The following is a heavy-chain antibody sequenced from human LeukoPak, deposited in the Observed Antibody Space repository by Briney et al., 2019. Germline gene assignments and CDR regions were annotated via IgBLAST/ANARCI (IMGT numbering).Heavy chain of an antibody. CDR2: ISVNNANA. D-gene: IGHD2-15*01. CDR3: ARAPSPSTVVPADY. V-gene: IGHV1-18*01. CDR1: GYTFTSYF. J-gene: IGHJ4*02. Sequence: ASVKVSCKASGYTFTSYFISWVRQAPEQGLEWMGWISVNNANANYAQKFQGRVTMTTDTSTSTAYMELRSLKSDDTALYYWARAPSPSTVVPADYWGQGPRVTVPS.